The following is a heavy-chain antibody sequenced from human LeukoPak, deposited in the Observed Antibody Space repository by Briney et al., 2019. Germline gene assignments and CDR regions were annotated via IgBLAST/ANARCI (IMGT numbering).Heavy chain of an antibody. D-gene: IGHD5-12*01. V-gene: IGHV4-59*12. CDR1: GGSISSYY. CDR2: IYYSGST. Sequence: SETLSLTCTVSGGSISSYYWSWIRQPPGKGLEWIGNIYYSGSTIYNPSLQSRVTMSVDTSKNQFSLKLSSVTAADTAVYYCARGLVANWSPAVAFDIWGQGTMVTVSS. J-gene: IGHJ3*02. CDR3: ARGLVANWSPAVAFDI.